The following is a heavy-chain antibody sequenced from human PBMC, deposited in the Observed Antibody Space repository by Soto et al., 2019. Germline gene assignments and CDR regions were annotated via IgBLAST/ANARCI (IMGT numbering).Heavy chain of an antibody. CDR3: AKWSGGELLRYFDY. CDR1: GFTFSSYG. D-gene: IGHD1-26*01. Sequence: GGSLRLSCAASGFTFSSYGMHWVRQAPGKGLEWVAVISYDGSNKYYADSGKGRFTISRANSKNTLYLQMNSLRAEDTAVYYCAKWSGGELLRYFDYWGQGTLVTVSS. J-gene: IGHJ4*02. V-gene: IGHV3-30*18. CDR2: ISYDGSNK.